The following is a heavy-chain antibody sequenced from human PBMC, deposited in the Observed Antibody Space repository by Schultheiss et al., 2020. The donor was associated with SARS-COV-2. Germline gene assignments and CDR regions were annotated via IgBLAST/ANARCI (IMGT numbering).Heavy chain of an antibody. CDR3: AKRRYYYDRTDAFDI. CDR1: GFTFSSYA. Sequence: GESLKISCAASGFTFSSYAMSWVRQAPGKGLEWVSAISGSGGSTYYADSVKGRFTISRDNAKNTLYLQMNSLRAGDTAVYYCAKRRYYYDRTDAFDIWGQGTMVTVSS. V-gene: IGHV3-23*01. D-gene: IGHD3-22*01. J-gene: IGHJ3*02. CDR2: ISGSGGST.